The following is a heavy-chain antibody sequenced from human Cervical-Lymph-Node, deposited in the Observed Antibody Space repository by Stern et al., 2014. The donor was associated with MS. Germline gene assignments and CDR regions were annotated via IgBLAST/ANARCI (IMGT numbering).Heavy chain of an antibody. J-gene: IGHJ4*02. V-gene: IGHV1-69*01. D-gene: IGHD6-6*01. CDR2: IIPIFGTA. CDR1: EGTFSSYA. CDR3: ANEYSSSSGGADY. Sequence: VQLVESGAEVTKPGASVKLSCKASEGTFSSYAISWVRQSPGQWLEGRGGIIPIFGTANYAQKFQGRVTITADESTSTAYMELSSLRSEDTAVYYCANEYSSSSGGADYWGQGTLVTVSS.